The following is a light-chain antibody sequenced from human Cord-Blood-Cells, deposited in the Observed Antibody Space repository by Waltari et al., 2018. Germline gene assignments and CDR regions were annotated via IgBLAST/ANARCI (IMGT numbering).Light chain of an antibody. V-gene: IGKV3-20*01. Sequence: ELVFTQSPGSLSLSPGGRATLSCRASQSVSSSYLAWYHQKPGQAPRLLIYGASSSATGIPDRFSGSGSGTDFPLTVSRLVPEDFGLYYCQQYGSSPPYTFGQGTKLEIK. CDR1: QSVSSSY. CDR3: QQYGSSPPYT. CDR2: GAS. J-gene: IGKJ2*01.